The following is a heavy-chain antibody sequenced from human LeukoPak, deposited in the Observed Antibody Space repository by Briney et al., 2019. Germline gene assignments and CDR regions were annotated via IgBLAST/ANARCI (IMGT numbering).Heavy chain of an antibody. Sequence: SVKVSCKASGGTFSSYAISWVRQAPGQGLEWMGGIIPIFGTANYAQKFQGRVTITADESTSTAYMELRSLRSDDTAVYYCGRDYHLGGIDVWGQGTTVTVSS. J-gene: IGHJ6*02. CDR2: IIPIFGTA. V-gene: IGHV1-69*13. D-gene: IGHD3-3*02. CDR3: GRDYHLGGIDV. CDR1: GGTFSSYA.